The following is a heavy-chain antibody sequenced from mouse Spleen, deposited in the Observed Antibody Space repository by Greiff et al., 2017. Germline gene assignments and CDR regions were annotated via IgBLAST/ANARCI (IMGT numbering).Heavy chain of an antibody. CDR2: ISYDGSN. V-gene: IGHV3-6*01. CDR3: ARVHYYGPDY. J-gene: IGHJ2*01. Sequence: VQLKESGPGLVKPSQSLSLTCSVTGYSITSGYYWNWIRQFPGNKLEWMGYISYDGSNNYNPSLKNRISITRDTSKNQFFLKLNSVTTEDTATYYCARVHYYGPDYWGQGTTLTVSS. D-gene: IGHD1-2*01. CDR1: GYSITSGYY.